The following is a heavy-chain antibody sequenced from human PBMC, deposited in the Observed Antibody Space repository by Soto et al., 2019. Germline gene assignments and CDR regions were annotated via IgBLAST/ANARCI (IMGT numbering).Heavy chain of an antibody. J-gene: IGHJ4*02. D-gene: IGHD3-9*01. Sequence: SETLSLTCTVSGGSISSGDYYWSWIRQPPGKGLEWIGYIYYSGSTYYHPSLKSRVTISVDTSKNQFSLKLSSVTAADTAVYYCARVRRYFDWLSKPRPSLFDYWGQGTLVTVSS. CDR3: ARVRRYFDWLSKPRPSLFDY. V-gene: IGHV4-30-4*01. CDR1: GGSISSGDYY. CDR2: IYYSGST.